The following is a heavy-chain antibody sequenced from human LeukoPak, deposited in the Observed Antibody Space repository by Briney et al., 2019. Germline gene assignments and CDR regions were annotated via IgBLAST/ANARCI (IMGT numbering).Heavy chain of an antibody. J-gene: IGHJ4*02. CDR3: AKRGVVIRAVLVVGFHKEAYYFDS. CDR2: ISYDESDK. D-gene: IGHD2-15*01. Sequence: GGSLRLPCAASGFTFSNYGMHWVRQAPGKGLEWVAVISYDESDKYYADSVKGRFTISRDNPKNTLYLQMNSLRSEDTAVYFCAKRGVVIRAVLVVGFHKEAYYFDSWGQGALVTVSS. V-gene: IGHV3-30*18. CDR1: GFTFSNYG.